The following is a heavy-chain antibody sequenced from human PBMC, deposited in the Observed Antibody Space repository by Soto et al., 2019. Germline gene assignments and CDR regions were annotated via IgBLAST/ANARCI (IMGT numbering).Heavy chain of an antibody. D-gene: IGHD3-3*01. V-gene: IGHV3-23*01. CDR1: GFTFSSYA. J-gene: IGHJ4*02. Sequence: EVQLLESGGGLVQPGGSLRLSCAASGFTFSSYAMSWVRQSPGKGLEWVSAISGSGGSTYYADSVKGRFTISRDNSKNTLYLQMNSLRAEDTAVYYCAKIEDYDFWRGYYITSGNDYWGQGTLVTVSS. CDR3: AKIEDYDFWRGYYITSGNDY. CDR2: ISGSGGST.